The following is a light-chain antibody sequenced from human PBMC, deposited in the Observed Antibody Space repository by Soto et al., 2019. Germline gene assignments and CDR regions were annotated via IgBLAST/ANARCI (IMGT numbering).Light chain of an antibody. CDR3: QQYGYPPIT. Sequence: EIMVTQSPATLSLSPGERATLSCRASQSVSSYLAWYQQKPGQAPRLLIYDASNRATGIPARFSGSGSGTDFTLTISSLEPEDFTLYYCQQYGYPPITFGQGTRLAIK. V-gene: IGKV3-11*01. J-gene: IGKJ5*01. CDR2: DAS. CDR1: QSVSSY.